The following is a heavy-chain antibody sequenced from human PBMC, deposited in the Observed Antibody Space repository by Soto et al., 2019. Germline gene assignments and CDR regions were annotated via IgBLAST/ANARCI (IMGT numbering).Heavy chain of an antibody. CDR2: IYYSGSA. CDR1: GGSISSYY. D-gene: IGHD2-2*02. V-gene: IGHV4-59*01. CDR3: ARGVGLYSNYDY. J-gene: IGHJ4*02. Sequence: SETLSLTCTVSGGSISSYYWSWIRQPPGKGLEWIGYIYYSGSANYNPSLKSRVTISVDTSKNQFSLKLSSVTAADTAVYYCARGVGLYSNYDYWGQGTLVTVSS.